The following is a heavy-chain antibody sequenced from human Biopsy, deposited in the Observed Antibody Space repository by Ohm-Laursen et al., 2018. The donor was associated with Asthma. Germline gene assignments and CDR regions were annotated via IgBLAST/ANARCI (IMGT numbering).Heavy chain of an antibody. Sequence: TLSLTCTVSGDSITSGGCCWNWIRQHPGKGLEWIGYIHHSGTSYFDPSPKSRVSFSRDTSKNQFSPRLSSVTAADTAMYYCARIPRRSGSYFVDYWGQGTLVTVSS. D-gene: IGHD3-22*01. CDR2: IHHSGTS. J-gene: IGHJ4*02. CDR3: ARIPRRSGSYFVDY. V-gene: IGHV4-31*03. CDR1: GDSITSGGCC.